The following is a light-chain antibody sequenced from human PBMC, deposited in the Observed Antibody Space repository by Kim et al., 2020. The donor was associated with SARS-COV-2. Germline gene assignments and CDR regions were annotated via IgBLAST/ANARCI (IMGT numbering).Light chain of an antibody. Sequence: PGQPASITCSGGKLGDKYACWYQQKPGQSPVLVIYQDNKRPSGIPERFSGSNSGNTATLTISGTQAVDEADYYCQTWDSTTEGYVFGSGTKVTVL. CDR1: KLGDKY. CDR3: QTWDSTTEGYV. CDR2: QDN. J-gene: IGLJ1*01. V-gene: IGLV3-1*01.